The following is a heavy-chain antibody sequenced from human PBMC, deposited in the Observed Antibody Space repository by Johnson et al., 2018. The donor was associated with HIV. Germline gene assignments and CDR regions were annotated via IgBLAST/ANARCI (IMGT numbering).Heavy chain of an antibody. CDR3: AKDRGYSSGYYYDALDI. J-gene: IGHJ3*02. CDR2: IGTGGDT. V-gene: IGHV3-13*01. D-gene: IGHD3-22*01. CDR1: GFTFTTYD. Sequence: VQLVESGGGLVQPGGSLRLSCAASGFTFTTYDMHWVRQGTGTGLEWVSGIGTGGDTHYPDSVKGRFTISRDNSKNTLYLQMNSLRAEDTAVFYCAKDRGYSSGYYYDALDIWGQGTMVTVSS.